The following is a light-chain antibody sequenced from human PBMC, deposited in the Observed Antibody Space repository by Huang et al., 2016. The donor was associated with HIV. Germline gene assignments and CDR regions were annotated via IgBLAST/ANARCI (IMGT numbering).Light chain of an antibody. CDR3: QQFNNWPPS. Sequence: ERVMTQSPATLAVSPGERATLSCRASQSVSNHLAWYQQKPGQAPSLLFYEASSRATGVPARFSASGSGTEFTLTISSLQSEDFAVYYCQQFNNWPPSFGGGTKVEIK. V-gene: IGKV3-15*01. J-gene: IGKJ4*01. CDR2: EAS. CDR1: QSVSNH.